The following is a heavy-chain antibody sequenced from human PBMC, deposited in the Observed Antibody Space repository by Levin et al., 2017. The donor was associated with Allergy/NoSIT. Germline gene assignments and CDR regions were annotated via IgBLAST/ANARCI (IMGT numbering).Heavy chain of an antibody. V-gene: IGHV3-53*01. CDR2: IYSGGST. D-gene: IGHD2-21*02. J-gene: IGHJ4*02. Sequence: PGGSLRLSCAASGFTVSSNYMSWVRQAPGKGLEWVSVIYSGGSTYYADSVKGRFTISRDNSKNTLYLQMNSLRAEDTAVYYCARDPVAYCGGDCYSGYWGQGTLVTVSS. CDR3: ARDPVAYCGGDCYSGY. CDR1: GFTVSSNY.